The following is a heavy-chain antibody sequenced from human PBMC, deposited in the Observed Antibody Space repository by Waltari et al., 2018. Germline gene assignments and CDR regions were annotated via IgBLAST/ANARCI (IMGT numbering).Heavy chain of an antibody. Sequence: QVQLVESGGGVVQPGMSLRLSCAASGFRVSDFGMHWVRQAPDKGLEWVALAFFDGIKTDYADSVRGRFTISRDDSKNTLYLDINNLRVDDTGIYYCAKDAFGNTYLDHWGQGTVVTVSS. V-gene: IGHV3-30*18. J-gene: IGHJ5*02. D-gene: IGHD3-10*01. CDR1: GFRVSDFG. CDR3: AKDAFGNTYLDH. CDR2: AFFDGIKT.